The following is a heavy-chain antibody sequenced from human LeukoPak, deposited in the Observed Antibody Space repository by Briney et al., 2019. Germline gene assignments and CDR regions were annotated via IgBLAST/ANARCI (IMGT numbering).Heavy chain of an antibody. CDR2: IYTSGST. CDR3: ARDTGTVTTYLFDY. D-gene: IGHD4-17*01. Sequence: SETLSRTCTVSGGSISSYYWSWIRQPAGKGLEWIGRIYTSGSTNYNPSLKSRVTMSVDTSKNQFSLKLSSVTAADTAVYYCARDTGTVTTYLFDYWGQGTLVTVSS. V-gene: IGHV4-4*07. CDR1: GGSISSYY. J-gene: IGHJ4*02.